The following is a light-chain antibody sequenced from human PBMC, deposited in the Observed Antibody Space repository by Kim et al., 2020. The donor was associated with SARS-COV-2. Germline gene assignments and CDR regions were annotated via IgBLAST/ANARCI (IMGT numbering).Light chain of an antibody. CDR1: KLGYKY. CDR2: QDK. V-gene: IGLV3-1*01. J-gene: IGLJ1*01. Sequence: PRQTASLTGSGYKLGYKYVSWYQQKPGQSPVVVIYQDKQRPSGIPERFSGSNSGNTATLTISGTQAMDEADYYCQAWDSSTHNYVFGAGTKVTVL. CDR3: QAWDSSTHNYV.